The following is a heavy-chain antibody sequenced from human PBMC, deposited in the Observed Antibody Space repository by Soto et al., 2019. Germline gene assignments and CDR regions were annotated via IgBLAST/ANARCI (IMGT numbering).Heavy chain of an antibody. CDR3: ARSIVVVVAATPYYFDY. Sequence: GASVKVSCKASGGTFSSYAISWVRQAPGQGLEWMGGIIPIFGTANYAQKFQGRVTITADESTSTAYMELSSLRSEDTAVYYCARSIVVVVAATPYYFDYWGQGTLVTVSS. CDR2: IIPIFGTA. D-gene: IGHD2-15*01. CDR1: GGTFSSYA. J-gene: IGHJ4*02. V-gene: IGHV1-69*13.